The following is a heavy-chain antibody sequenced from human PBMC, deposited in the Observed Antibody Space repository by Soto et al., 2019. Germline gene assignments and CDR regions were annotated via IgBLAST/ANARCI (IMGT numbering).Heavy chain of an antibody. CDR3: ASARVQMVDGLDV. J-gene: IGHJ6*02. Sequence: QVQLVESGGGVVQPGRSLRLSCAASGFTFSNNGMHWVRQAPGKGLEWVAVIWYDGINKYYADSVKGRFIISRDNSKNTVYLPMNSLRAEDTAVYYCASARVQMVDGLDVWGQGTTVTVSS. V-gene: IGHV3-33*01. D-gene: IGHD2-15*01. CDR1: GFTFSNNG. CDR2: IWYDGINK.